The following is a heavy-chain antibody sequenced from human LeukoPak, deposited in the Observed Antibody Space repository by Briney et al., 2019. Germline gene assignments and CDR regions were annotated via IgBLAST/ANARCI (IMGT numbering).Heavy chain of an antibody. Sequence: GRSLRLSCAASGFTFSSYGMHWVRQAPGKGLEGVAVIWYDGSNKYYADSVKGRFTISRDNSKNTLYLQMNSLRAEDTAVYYCARDHNWGYSYGSSFDYWGQGTLVTVSS. CDR3: ARDHNWGYSYGSSFDY. D-gene: IGHD5-18*01. J-gene: IGHJ4*02. V-gene: IGHV3-33*01. CDR2: IWYDGSNK. CDR1: GFTFSSYG.